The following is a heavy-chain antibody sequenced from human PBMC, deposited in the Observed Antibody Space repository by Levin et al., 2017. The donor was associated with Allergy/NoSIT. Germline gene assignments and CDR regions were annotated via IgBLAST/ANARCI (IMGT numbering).Heavy chain of an antibody. D-gene: IGHD6-13*01. CDR2: IWPDGSNK. CDR1: GLTFSNYA. CDR3: ARGGGGTWSSEY. J-gene: IGHJ4*02. Sequence: PGGSLRLSCAASGLTFSNYAMHWVRQAPGKGLEWVAVIWPDGSNKYYADSVKGRFTISRDNSKNTLYLQMNSLRVEDTAVYYCARGGGGTWSSEYWGQGTLVTVSS. V-gene: IGHV3-33*01.